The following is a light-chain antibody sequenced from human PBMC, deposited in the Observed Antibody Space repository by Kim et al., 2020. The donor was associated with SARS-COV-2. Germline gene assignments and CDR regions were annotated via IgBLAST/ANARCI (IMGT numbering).Light chain of an antibody. J-gene: IGLJ1*01. CDR1: SSDVGGYNY. CDR3: SSYTSSSTNYV. Sequence: QSITISCTRTSSDVGGYNYVSWYQQHPGKAPKLMIYDVSNRPSGVSNRFSGSKSGNTASLTISGLQAEDEADYYCSSYTSSSTNYVFGTGTKVTVL. V-gene: IGLV2-14*03. CDR2: DVS.